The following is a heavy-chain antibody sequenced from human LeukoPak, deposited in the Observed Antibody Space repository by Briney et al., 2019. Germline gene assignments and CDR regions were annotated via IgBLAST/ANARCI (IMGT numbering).Heavy chain of an antibody. J-gene: IGHJ4*02. Sequence: ASVKVSCKASGYTFTGYYMHWVRQAPGQGLEWRGWINPNSGGTNYAQKFQGRVTMTRDTSISTAYMERSRLRSDDTAVYYCARTDYGSGSYYHDYWGQGTLVTVSS. CDR3: ARTDYGSGSYYHDY. D-gene: IGHD3-10*01. CDR1: GYTFTGYY. V-gene: IGHV1-2*02. CDR2: INPNSGGT.